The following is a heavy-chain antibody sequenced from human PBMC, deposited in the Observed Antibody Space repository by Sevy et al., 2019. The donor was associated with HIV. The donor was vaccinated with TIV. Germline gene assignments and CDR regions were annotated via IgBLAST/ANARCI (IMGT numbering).Heavy chain of an antibody. V-gene: IGHV3-23*01. Sequence: GGSLRLSCVVSGFTLSNHGMSWVRQVPGMGLQWVSGSAKGGGASYYAESVRGRFTLSTDNSKNILSLQMNSLRAEDTARYYCVRAVAADGSFWGQGTLVTVSS. CDR3: VRAVAADGSF. D-gene: IGHD6-13*01. J-gene: IGHJ4*02. CDR2: SAKGGGAS. CDR1: GFTLSNHG.